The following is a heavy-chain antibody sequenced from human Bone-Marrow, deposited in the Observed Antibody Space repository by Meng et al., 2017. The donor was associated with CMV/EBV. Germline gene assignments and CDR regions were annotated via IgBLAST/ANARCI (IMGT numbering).Heavy chain of an antibody. V-gene: IGHV3-33*06. J-gene: IGHJ6*02. CDR2: IWNDGNNK. D-gene: IGHD2-15*01. CDR1: GFTFSSYG. CDR3: AKDQVAGYYSGMDL. Sequence: GESPKISCAAPGFTFSSYGMHWVRQAPGKGLEWVAVIWNDGNNKYHADPVTGRFTISRDNSKNTLYLQKNSLRAEDTAVYCCAKDQVAGYYSGMDLWGQGTTVTVSS.